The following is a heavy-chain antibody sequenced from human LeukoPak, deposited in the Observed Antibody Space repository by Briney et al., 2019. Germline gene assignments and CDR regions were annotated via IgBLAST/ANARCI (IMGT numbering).Heavy chain of an antibody. J-gene: IGHJ3*02. Sequence: QSGGSPRLSCAAAGFTFSVYAMSWVRQAPGKGLEWVAFIRYDGSNKYYADSVKGRFTISRDNSKNTLYLQMNSLRAEDTAVYYCAKGRSYYDFWSGYGAGPNAFDIWGQGTMVTVSS. D-gene: IGHD3-3*01. CDR2: IRYDGSNK. CDR1: GFTFSVYA. CDR3: AKGRSYYDFWSGYGAGPNAFDI. V-gene: IGHV3-30*02.